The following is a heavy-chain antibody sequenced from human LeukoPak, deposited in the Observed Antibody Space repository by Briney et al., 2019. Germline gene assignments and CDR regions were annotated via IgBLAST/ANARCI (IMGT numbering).Heavy chain of an antibody. J-gene: IGHJ3*02. V-gene: IGHV4-31*03. D-gene: IGHD3-22*01. CDR2: IYYSGST. CDR1: GGSISSGGYY. Sequence: SETLSLTCTVSGGSISSGGYYWSWIRQHPGKGLEWIGYIYYSGSTYYNPSLKSRVTISVDTSKNQFSLKLSSVTAADTAVYYCARLDYYDSSDAFDIWGQGTMVTVSS. CDR3: ARLDYYDSSDAFDI.